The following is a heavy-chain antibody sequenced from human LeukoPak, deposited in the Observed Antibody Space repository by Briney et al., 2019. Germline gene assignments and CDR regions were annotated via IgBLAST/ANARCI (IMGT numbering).Heavy chain of an antibody. CDR1: GYTFTSYY. V-gene: IGHV1-46*01. Sequence: ASVKVSCKASGYTFTSYYMHWVRQAPGQGLEWMGIINPSGGSTSYAQKFQGRITMTRDTSTSTVYMELSSLRSEDTAVYYCARGSPRIAVAGKKFDYWGQGTLVTVSS. J-gene: IGHJ4*02. CDR2: INPSGGST. CDR3: ARGSPRIAVAGKKFDY. D-gene: IGHD6-19*01.